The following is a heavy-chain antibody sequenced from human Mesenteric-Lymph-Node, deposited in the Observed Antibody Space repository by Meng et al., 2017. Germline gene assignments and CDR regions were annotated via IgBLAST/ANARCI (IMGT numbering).Heavy chain of an antibody. CDR1: AATLASQA. D-gene: IGHD6-13*01. CDR2: IIPLFGTA. V-gene: IGHV1-69*06. CDR3: AIDSRRAKKGIAGDPFDY. Sequence: GQARAEVTQLGSRVKVSGKASAATLASQATSWSRTAPGRGFEWMGGIIPLFGTANYAQKFQGRVTITADKSTSTAYMELSSLRSENTAVYYCAIDSRRAKKGIAGDPFDYWGQGTLVTVSS. J-gene: IGHJ4*02.